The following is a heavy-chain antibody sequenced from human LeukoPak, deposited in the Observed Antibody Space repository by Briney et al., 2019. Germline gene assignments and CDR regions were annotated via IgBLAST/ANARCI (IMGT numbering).Heavy chain of an antibody. CDR1: GFTFSNYV. Sequence: PGGSLRLSCAASGFTFSNYVMSWVRQAPGKGLEWVSATGGSGSSTYYADSVKGRFTISRDNSKNTLYLQMNSLRAEDTAVYYCAKGSRLNMDVWGKGTTVTVSS. CDR3: AKGSRLNMDV. J-gene: IGHJ6*03. V-gene: IGHV3-23*01. CDR2: TGGSGSST.